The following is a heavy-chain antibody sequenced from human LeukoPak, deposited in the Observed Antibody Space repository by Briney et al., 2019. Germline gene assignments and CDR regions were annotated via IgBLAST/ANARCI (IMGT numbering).Heavy chain of an antibody. V-gene: IGHV3-23*01. D-gene: IGHD3-10*01. Sequence: GGSLRLSCAASGFTFSSYAMTWLRQAPGKGLEWVSGISGSGLDTYYADSMKGRYTISRDNSKNTLDLQMNNLRVEDTAVYYCAKSSIHALGSYTFDNWRQGTLVTVSS. CDR3: AKSSIHALGSYTFDN. CDR1: GFTFSSYA. J-gene: IGHJ4*02. CDR2: ISGSGLDT.